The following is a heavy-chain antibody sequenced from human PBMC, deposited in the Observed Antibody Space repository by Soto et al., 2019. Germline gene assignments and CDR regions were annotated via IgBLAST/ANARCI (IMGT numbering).Heavy chain of an antibody. V-gene: IGHV4-39*01. J-gene: IGHJ4*02. Sequence: PSETLSLTCTVSGGSISSSSYYWGWIRQPPGKGLEWIGSIYYSGSTYYNPSLMSRVTISVDTSKNQFSLKLSSVTAADTAVYYCARHRDRWLQSHFDDWGQGTLVTVSS. CDR1: GGSISSSSYY. CDR3: ARHRDRWLQSHFDD. CDR2: IYYSGST. D-gene: IGHD5-12*01.